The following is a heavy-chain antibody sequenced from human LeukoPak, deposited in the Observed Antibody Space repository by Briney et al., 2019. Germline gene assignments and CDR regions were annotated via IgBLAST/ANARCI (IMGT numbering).Heavy chain of an antibody. CDR1: GYTFTSFY. CDR2: INPSGGPP. Sequence: ASVKVSCKASGYTFTSFYMHWVRQAPGQGLEWMGIINPSGGPPTYAQKFQGRVTMTRDTSTGTVYMELSSLTSEDTAVYYCARDSNTNSLADPWGQGTLVAVSS. D-gene: IGHD2-2*01. J-gene: IGHJ5*02. V-gene: IGHV1-46*01. CDR3: ARDSNTNSLADP.